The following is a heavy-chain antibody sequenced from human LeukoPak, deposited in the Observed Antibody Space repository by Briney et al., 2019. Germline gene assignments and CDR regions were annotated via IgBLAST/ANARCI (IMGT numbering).Heavy chain of an antibody. V-gene: IGHV4-59*01. CDR3: ARYAWLQFRSFDY. CDR1: GGSISSYY. D-gene: IGHD5-24*01. CDR2: IYYSGST. J-gene: IGHJ4*02. Sequence: SETLSLTCTVSGGSISSYYWSWIRQPPGKGLEWIGYIYYSGSTNYNPSPKSRVTISVDTSKNQFSLKLSSVTAADTAVYYCARYAWLQFRSFDYWGQGTLVTVSS.